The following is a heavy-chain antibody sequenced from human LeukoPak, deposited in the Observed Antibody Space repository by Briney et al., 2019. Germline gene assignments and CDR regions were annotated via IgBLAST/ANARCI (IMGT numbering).Heavy chain of an antibody. CDR2: IYYSGST. CDR3: ARGCDYDILTGYSHDAFDN. V-gene: IGHV4-59*01. D-gene: IGHD3-9*01. J-gene: IGHJ3*02. CDR1: GGSISNYY. Sequence: SETLYLTCTVSGGSISNYYWSRIRQPPGKGLEWIGYIYYSGSTNYNPSLKSRVTISVDTSKNQFSVKLSSVTAADTAVYYCARGCDYDILTGYSHDAFDNWGQGTMVTVTS.